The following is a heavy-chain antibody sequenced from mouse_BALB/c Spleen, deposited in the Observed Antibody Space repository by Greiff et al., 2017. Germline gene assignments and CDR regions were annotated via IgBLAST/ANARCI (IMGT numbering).Heavy chain of an antibody. Sequence: QVQLQQSGPELVKPGASVKMSCKASGYTFTSCYIHWVKQRPGQGLEWIGWIYPGDGSTKYNEKFKGKTTLTADKSSSTAYMLLSSLTSEDSAIYFCARRWLNAMDYWGQGTSVTVSS. CDR3: ARRWLNAMDY. CDR2: IYPGDGST. D-gene: IGHD1-1*02. J-gene: IGHJ4*01. CDR1: GYTFTSCY. V-gene: IGHV1S56*01.